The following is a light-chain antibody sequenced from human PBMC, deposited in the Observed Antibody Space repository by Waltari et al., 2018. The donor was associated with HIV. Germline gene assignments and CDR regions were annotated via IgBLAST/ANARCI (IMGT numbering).Light chain of an antibody. V-gene: IGKV2-28*01. Sequence: DIVMTQSPLSLPVTPGEPASISCRSSQSLLHSNGYNYLDWYLQKPGQSPQLLIYLASNRASGVPDRFSGNGSGTDFILKISRVEAEDVGVYYCMQALQTPQYTFGQGTNLEIK. CDR2: LAS. J-gene: IGKJ2*01. CDR1: QSLLHSNGYNY. CDR3: MQALQTPQYT.